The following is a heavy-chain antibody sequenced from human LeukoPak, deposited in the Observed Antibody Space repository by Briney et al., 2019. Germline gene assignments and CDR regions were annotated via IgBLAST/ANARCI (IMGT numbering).Heavy chain of an antibody. Sequence: ASETLSLTCTVSGGSITSYDWSWIRQPPGTGLEWIGYIHHSGSTNYNPSLKSRVTISRDTSKKQFSLKLTSVTAADTAVYYCARHGGMVRGFFDAFDIWGQGTTVTVSS. CDR2: IHHSGST. D-gene: IGHD3-10*01. CDR1: GGSITSYD. J-gene: IGHJ3*02. V-gene: IGHV4-59*08. CDR3: ARHGGMVRGFFDAFDI.